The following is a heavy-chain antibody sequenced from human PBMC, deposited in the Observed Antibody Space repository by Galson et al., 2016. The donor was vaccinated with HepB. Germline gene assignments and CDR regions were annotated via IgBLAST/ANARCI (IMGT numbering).Heavy chain of an antibody. CDR1: GFTFSSYS. Sequence: SLRLSCAASGFTFSSYSMNWVRQAPGKGLEWVSSISSSSSYIYYADSVKGRFTISRDNAKNSLYLQMNSLRTEDTALYYCAKDHGGYSGFDYWGQGTLVTVSS. D-gene: IGHD2-15*01. V-gene: IGHV3-21*04. CDR2: ISSSSSYI. CDR3: AKDHGGYSGFDY. J-gene: IGHJ4*02.